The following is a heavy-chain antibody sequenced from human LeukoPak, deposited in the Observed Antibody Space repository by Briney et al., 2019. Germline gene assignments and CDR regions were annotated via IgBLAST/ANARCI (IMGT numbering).Heavy chain of an antibody. CDR3: ARVRGYCSSTSCRNWFDP. CDR2: ISAYNGNT. J-gene: IGHJ5*02. D-gene: IGHD2-2*01. Sequence: GASVKVSCKASGYTFTSYGIGWVRQAPGQGLEWMGWISAYNGNTNYAQKLQGRVTMTTDTSTSTAYMELRSPRSDDTAVYYCARVRGYCSSTSCRNWFDPWGHGTLVTVSS. V-gene: IGHV1-18*01. CDR1: GYTFTSYG.